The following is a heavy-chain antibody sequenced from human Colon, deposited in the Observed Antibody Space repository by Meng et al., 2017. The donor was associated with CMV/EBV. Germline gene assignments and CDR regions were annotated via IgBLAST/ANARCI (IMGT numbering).Heavy chain of an antibody. CDR1: GFTFSSYW. J-gene: IGHJ6*02. D-gene: IGHD2-2*01. CDR3: AREGYCSSTSCFIYYYYYGMDV. V-gene: IGHV3-7*01. CDR2: IKQDGSEK. Sequence: GGSLRLSCAASGFTFSSYWMSWVRQAPGKGLEWVANIKQDGSEKYYVDSVKGRFTISRDNAKNSLYLQMNSLRAEDTAVYYCAREGYCSSTSCFIYYYYYGMDVWGQGTTVTVSS.